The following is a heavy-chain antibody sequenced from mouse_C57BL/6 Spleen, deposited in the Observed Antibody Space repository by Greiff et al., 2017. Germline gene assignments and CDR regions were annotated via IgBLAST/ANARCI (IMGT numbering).Heavy chain of an antibody. D-gene: IGHD1-1*01. CDR2: IDPNRGGT. J-gene: IGHJ2*01. Sequence: QVQLQQSGAELMKPGASVKLSCKASGYTFTSYWMHWVKQRHGRGLEWIGRIDPNRGGTKYNEKFKSQATLTVDKPSSTAYMQLSSLTSDDSAVYYCARWGLGTTVVRYFDYWGQGTTLTVSS. CDR1: GYTFTSYW. CDR3: ARWGLGTTVVRYFDY. V-gene: IGHV1-72*01.